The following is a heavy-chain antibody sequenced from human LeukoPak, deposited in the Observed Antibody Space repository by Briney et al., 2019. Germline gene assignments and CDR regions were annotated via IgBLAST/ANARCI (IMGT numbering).Heavy chain of an antibody. Sequence: GASVKVSCKASGGTFSSYTISWVRQAPGQGLEWMGRIIPILGIANYAQKFQGRVTITADKSTSTAYMELSSLRSEDTAVYYCARDSCTNGVCYPYYYMDVWGKGTTVTVSS. CDR2: IIPILGIA. CDR1: GGTFSSYT. D-gene: IGHD2-8*01. CDR3: ARDSCTNGVCYPYYYMDV. V-gene: IGHV1-69*04. J-gene: IGHJ6*03.